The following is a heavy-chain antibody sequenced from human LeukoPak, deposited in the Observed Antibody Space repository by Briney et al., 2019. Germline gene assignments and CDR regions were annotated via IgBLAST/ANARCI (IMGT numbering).Heavy chain of an antibody. CDR3: ARSGSHDY. J-gene: IGHJ4*02. V-gene: IGHV3-21*04. CDR1: GFVFSSLD. D-gene: IGHD1-26*01. Sequence: GGSLRLSCAASGFVFSSLDMGWVRQTPGKGLEWVSAITNSGDATYYADSVKGRFTISRDNAKNSLYLQMNSLRADDTAVYYCARSGSHDYWGQGTLVTVSS. CDR2: ITNSGDAT.